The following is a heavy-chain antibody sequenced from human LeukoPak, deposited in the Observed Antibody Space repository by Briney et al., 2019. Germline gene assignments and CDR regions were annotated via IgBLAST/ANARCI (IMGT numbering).Heavy chain of an antibody. CDR3: ARDLYYYGSGSYLSK. CDR2: ISSSGSTI. CDR1: GFTFSDYY. V-gene: IGHV3-11*01. Sequence: PGGPLRLSCAASGFTFSDYYMSWIRQAPGKGLEWVSYISSSGSTIYYADSVKGRFTISRDNAKNSLYLQMNSLRAEDTAVYYCARDLYYYGSGSYLSKWGQGTLVTVSS. D-gene: IGHD3-10*01. J-gene: IGHJ4*02.